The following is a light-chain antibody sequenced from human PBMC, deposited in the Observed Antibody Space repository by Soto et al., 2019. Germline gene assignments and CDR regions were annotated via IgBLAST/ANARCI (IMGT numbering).Light chain of an antibody. Sequence: QPVLTQPPSASASLRASVTLTCTLSSGYSNYKVDWYQQRPGKGPRFVMRVGTGGIVGSKGDGIPDRFSVLGSGLNRYLTIKNIQEEDESDYHCGADHASGTNFVYVFGTGTKVTVL. CDR2: VGTGGIVG. CDR3: GADHASGTNFVYV. J-gene: IGLJ1*01. CDR1: SGYSNYK. V-gene: IGLV9-49*01.